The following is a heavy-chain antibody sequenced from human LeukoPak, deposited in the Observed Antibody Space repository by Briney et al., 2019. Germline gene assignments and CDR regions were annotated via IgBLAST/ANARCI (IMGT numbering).Heavy chain of an antibody. Sequence: PGGPLRLSCAASGFTFSSYGMHWVRQAPGKGLEWVAVIWYDGSNKYYADSVKGRFTISRDNSKNTLYLQMNSLRAEDTAVYYCAREEGVRGYSYGYYYYGMDVWGKGTTVTVSS. V-gene: IGHV3-33*08. CDR1: GFTFSSYG. CDR3: AREEGVRGYSYGYYYYGMDV. CDR2: IWYDGSNK. J-gene: IGHJ6*04. D-gene: IGHD5-18*01.